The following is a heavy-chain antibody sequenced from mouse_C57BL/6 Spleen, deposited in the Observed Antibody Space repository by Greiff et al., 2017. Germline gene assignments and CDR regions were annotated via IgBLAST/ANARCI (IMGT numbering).Heavy chain of an antibody. CDR2: LSSGGSYT. J-gene: IGHJ4*01. V-gene: IGHV5-6*01. D-gene: IGHD1-1*01. CDR1: GFTFSSYG. Sequence: EVMLVESGGDLVKPGGSLKLSCAASGFTFSSYGMSWVRQTPDKRLEWVATLSSGGSYTYYPASVKGRFTIARDNAKNTLYLQMSSLKSEDTAMYYCARPLHYGSSLYYAMDYWGQGTSVTVSS. CDR3: ARPLHYGSSLYYAMDY.